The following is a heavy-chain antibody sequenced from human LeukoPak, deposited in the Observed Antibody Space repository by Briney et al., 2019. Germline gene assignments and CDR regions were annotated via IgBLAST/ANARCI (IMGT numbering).Heavy chain of an antibody. CDR2: ISYSGTT. J-gene: IGHJ5*02. D-gene: IGHD6-13*01. V-gene: IGHV4-59*01. Sequence: SETLSLTCTVSGGSISSYYWSWIRQPPGKGLEWIGYISYSGTTNYDPSLKSRVTISIDTSKNQFSLKLSSVTAADTAVYYCARGVNWIDPWGQGTLVTVSS. CDR3: ARGVNWIDP. CDR1: GGSISSYY.